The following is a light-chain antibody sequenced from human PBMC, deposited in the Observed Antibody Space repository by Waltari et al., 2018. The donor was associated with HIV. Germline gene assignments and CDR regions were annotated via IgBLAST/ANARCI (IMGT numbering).Light chain of an antibody. CDR1: DIGSER. J-gene: IGLJ2*01. CDR2: DDD. V-gene: IGLV3-21*03. CDR3: QVWDYNSDHVV. Sequence: SYVLTHPPFVSVAPGKTATVPPGGDDIGSERVHLDQQKPGQAPVVVIFDDDARASGIPERFSGSKSGNTATLTISRAEAGDEADYYCQVWDYNSDHVVFGGGTKLTVL.